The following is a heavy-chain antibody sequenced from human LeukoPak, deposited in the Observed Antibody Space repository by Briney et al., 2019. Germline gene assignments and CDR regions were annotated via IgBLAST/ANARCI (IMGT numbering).Heavy chain of an antibody. D-gene: IGHD4-17*01. CDR1: GGSISSGGYS. V-gene: IGHV4-30-4*07. CDR2: LYYTGST. J-gene: IGHJ5*02. CDR3: ARASETVNWFDP. Sequence: TLSLTCAVSGGSISSGGYSWRWIRQPPGTGLEWIGYLYYTGSTYYNPSLKSRITISVDTSKNQFSLRLSPVTAADTAVYYCARASETVNWFDPWGQGTLVTVSS.